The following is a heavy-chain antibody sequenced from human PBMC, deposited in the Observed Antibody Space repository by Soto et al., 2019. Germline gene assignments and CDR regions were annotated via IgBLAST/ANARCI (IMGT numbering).Heavy chain of an antibody. J-gene: IGHJ4*02. V-gene: IGHV1-18*04. CDR2: ISAYNGNT. D-gene: IGHD4-17*01. CDR1: GYTFTSYG. CDR3: ARVWLSLYGDLPDY. Sequence: GASVKVSCKASGYTFTSYGISWVRQAPGQGLEWMGWISAYNGNTNYAQKLQGRVTMTTDTSTSTAYMELRGLRSDDTAVYYCARVWLSLYGDLPDYWGQGTLVTVSS.